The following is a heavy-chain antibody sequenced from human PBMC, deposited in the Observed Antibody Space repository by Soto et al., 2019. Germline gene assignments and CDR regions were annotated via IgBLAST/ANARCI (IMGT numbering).Heavy chain of an antibody. CDR3: ARKDKSGYFNWFDP. CDR1: GYRFTSYW. D-gene: IGHD3-22*01. Sequence: GESLKISCRTSGYRFTSYWIAWVRQMPGKGLEWMGIIFPSDSGTRYSPSFQGQVTISADRSTSTAFLQWASLKASDTAVYFCARKDKSGYFNWFDPWGQGTLVTVSS. CDR2: IFPSDSGT. J-gene: IGHJ5*02. V-gene: IGHV5-51*01.